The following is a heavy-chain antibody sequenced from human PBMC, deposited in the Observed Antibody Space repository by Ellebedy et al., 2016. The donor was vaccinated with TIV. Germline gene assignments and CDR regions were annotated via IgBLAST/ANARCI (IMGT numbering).Heavy chain of an antibody. V-gene: IGHV4-31*03. CDR2: IYYSGST. CDR3: ARGGRGMVRQIDY. CDR1: GGSVSSGYF. J-gene: IGHJ4*02. D-gene: IGHD3-16*01. Sequence: SETLSLXCSVSGGSVSSGYFWSWIRQYPGKGLEWIGYIYYSGSTYYNPSLKSRVTISIDPSTNQFSLKLTSVTAADTAVYYCARGGRGMVRQIDYWGQGTLVTVSS.